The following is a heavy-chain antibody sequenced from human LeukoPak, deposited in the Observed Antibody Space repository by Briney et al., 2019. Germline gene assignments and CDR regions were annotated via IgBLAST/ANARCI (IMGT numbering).Heavy chain of an antibody. Sequence: GGSLRLSCTASGFTFHDYAMYWVRQAPGKGLEWVSGITWNSGKIAYADSVKGRFTISRDNAKNSLYLQMNSLRAEDTAVYYCARDRPIGSSSWSNYYGMDVWGQGTTVTVSS. CDR3: ARDRPIGSSSWSNYYGMDV. CDR1: GFTFHDYA. V-gene: IGHV3-9*01. D-gene: IGHD6-13*01. CDR2: ITWNSGKI. J-gene: IGHJ6*02.